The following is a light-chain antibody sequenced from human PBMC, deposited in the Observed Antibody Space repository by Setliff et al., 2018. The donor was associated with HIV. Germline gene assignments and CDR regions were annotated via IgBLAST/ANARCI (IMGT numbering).Light chain of an antibody. Sequence: QSALTQPPSASGSPGQSVAISCTGTSSDIGSHNHASWYQQYPGKAPKLMIYELSQRPSGVPDRFSGSKSGNTASLTVSGLQAEDEADYYCASYAGDGVHDIYVFGTGTKVTVL. CDR1: SSDIGSHNH. CDR2: ELS. V-gene: IGLV2-8*01. J-gene: IGLJ1*01. CDR3: ASYAGDGVHDIYV.